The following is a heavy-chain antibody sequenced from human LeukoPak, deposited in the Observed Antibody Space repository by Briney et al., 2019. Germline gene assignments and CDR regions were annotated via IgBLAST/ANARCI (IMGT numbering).Heavy chain of an antibody. J-gene: IGHJ6*02. D-gene: IGHD3-10*01. Sequence: GRSLRLSCAASGFTFSSYAMHWVRQAPGKGLEWVAVISYDGNNKYYADSVKGRFTISRDNSKNTLYLQMNSLRAEDTAVYYCARSAPWFTTMVRSHYYYYYYGMDVWGQGTTVTVSS. V-gene: IGHV3-30*04. CDR2: ISYDGNNK. CDR3: ARSAPWFTTMVRSHYYYYYYGMDV. CDR1: GFTFSSYA.